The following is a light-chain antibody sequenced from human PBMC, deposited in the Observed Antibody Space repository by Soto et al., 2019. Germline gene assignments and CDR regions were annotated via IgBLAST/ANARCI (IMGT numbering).Light chain of an antibody. Sequence: EIVLTQSPDTLSLSPGERATLSCRASQSVSRNYLAWYQQKPGQAPRLLIYLASSRAPGIPDRFSGSGSGTDFTLTISRREPEDVAVYYCQQYASSRTFGQGTTVEI. V-gene: IGKV3-20*01. CDR3: QQYASSRT. CDR2: LAS. J-gene: IGKJ1*01. CDR1: QSVSRNY.